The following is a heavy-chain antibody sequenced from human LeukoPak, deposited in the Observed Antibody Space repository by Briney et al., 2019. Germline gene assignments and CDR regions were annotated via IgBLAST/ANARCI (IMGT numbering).Heavy chain of an antibody. CDR1: GFTFSDFY. V-gene: IGHV3-11*04. J-gene: IGHJ5*02. D-gene: IGHD1-26*01. Sequence: GGSLRLSCAASGFTFSDFYISLIRQAPGKGLEGLSYIISSGNTIYYADSVKGRFTVSRDNAKNSVYLQTNSLRVEDTAVYYCAILGPQPRGGWFDPWGQGTLVTVSS. CDR2: IISSGNTI. CDR3: AILGPQPRGGWFDP.